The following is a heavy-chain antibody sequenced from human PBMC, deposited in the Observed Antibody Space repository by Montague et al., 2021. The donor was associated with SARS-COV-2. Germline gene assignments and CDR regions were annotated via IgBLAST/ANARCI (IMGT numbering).Heavy chain of an antibody. J-gene: IGHJ4*02. Sequence: SETLSLTCSVSDDSITSYYWSWIRQPAGKGLEWIGYIHYTGSTNYNASLKSRVTISIDTSKNQFSLRLNSVTAADTAVYYCARGNYLDYWGQGTLVIVSS. CDR2: IHYTGST. CDR1: DDSITSYY. CDR3: ARGNYLDY. V-gene: IGHV4-59*01.